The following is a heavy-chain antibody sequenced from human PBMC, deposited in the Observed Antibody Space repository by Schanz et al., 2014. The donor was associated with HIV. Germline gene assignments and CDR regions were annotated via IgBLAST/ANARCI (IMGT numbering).Heavy chain of an antibody. V-gene: IGHV3-23*01. CDR1: GFTFGNYA. Sequence: EVQLLDSGGGLVQPGGSLRLSCAASGFTFGNYAMSWVRQAPGKGLEWVSGISGSGGTTFYADSVKGRFTISRDNSKNTLYLQMDSLRAEDTAVYYCAKDEGGGYYYYGMDVWGQGTTVTVSS. D-gene: IGHD3-16*01. J-gene: IGHJ6*02. CDR3: AKDEGGGYYYYGMDV. CDR2: ISGSGGTT.